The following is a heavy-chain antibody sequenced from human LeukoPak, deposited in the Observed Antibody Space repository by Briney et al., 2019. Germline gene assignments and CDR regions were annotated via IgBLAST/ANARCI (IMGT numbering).Heavy chain of an antibody. CDR1: GYTFTGYY. Sequence: ASVKVSCKASGYTFTGYYMHWVRQAPGQGLEWMGWINPNSGGTNYAQKLQGRVTMTTDTSTSTAYMELRSLRSDDTAVYYCARASGGNPDAFDIWGQGTMVTVSS. CDR2: INPNSGGT. CDR3: ARASGGNPDAFDI. J-gene: IGHJ3*02. D-gene: IGHD4-23*01. V-gene: IGHV1-2*02.